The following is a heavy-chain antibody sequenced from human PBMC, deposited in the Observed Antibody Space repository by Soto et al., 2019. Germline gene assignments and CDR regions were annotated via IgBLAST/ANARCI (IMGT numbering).Heavy chain of an antibody. Sequence: GGSLRLSCAASGFTFSSYAMSWVRQAPGKGMEWVSTVSGSGGSTYYADSVKGRYTISRDNSKNTLYLQMNSLRAEDTAVYYCAKFGIYYYYGMDVWGQGTTVTVSS. D-gene: IGHD3-10*01. CDR3: AKFGIYYYYGMDV. CDR1: GFTFSSYA. CDR2: VSGSGGST. V-gene: IGHV3-23*01. J-gene: IGHJ6*02.